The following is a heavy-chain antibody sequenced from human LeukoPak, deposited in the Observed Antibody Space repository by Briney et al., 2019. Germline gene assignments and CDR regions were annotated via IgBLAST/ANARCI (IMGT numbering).Heavy chain of an antibody. D-gene: IGHD3-22*01. Sequence: GRSLRLSCAASGFTFSSYGMHWVRQAPGKGLEWVAVISYDGSNKYYADSVKGRFTISRDNPKNTLYLQMNSLRAEDTAVYYCAKDYYRVFGAYGMDVWGQGTTVTVSS. J-gene: IGHJ6*02. CDR2: ISYDGSNK. CDR3: AKDYYRVFGAYGMDV. CDR1: GFTFSSYG. V-gene: IGHV3-30*18.